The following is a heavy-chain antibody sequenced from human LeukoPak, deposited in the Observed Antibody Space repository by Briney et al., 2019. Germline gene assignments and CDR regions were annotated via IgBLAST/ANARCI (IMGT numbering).Heavy chain of an antibody. V-gene: IGHV4-39*01. CDR3: ARKTYSSGWRAPIDS. D-gene: IGHD6-19*01. CDR2: MHYIGSS. Sequence: PSETLSLTCTVSGGSVSSHTYYWGWIRQPPGKGLEWIGSMHYIGSSYYNPSLKSRVTISIDTSKNQFSLNLSSVTAADTAVYYCARKTYSSGWRAPIDSWGRGTLVTVSS. J-gene: IGHJ4*02. CDR1: GGSVSSHTYY.